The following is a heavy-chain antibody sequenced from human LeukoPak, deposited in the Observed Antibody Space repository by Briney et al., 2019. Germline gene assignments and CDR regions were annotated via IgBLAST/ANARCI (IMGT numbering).Heavy chain of an antibody. CDR3: ARDPNGDYVGAFGM. V-gene: IGHV3-23*01. J-gene: IGHJ3*02. D-gene: IGHD4-17*01. CDR1: GFSFSSFA. Sequence: GGSLRLSCTASGFSFSSFAMMWVRQAPGKGLEWISAVRGGGGETYYADSVRGRFTISRDNSRNTLFLQMNNLRAEDSAVYYCARDPNGDYVGAFGMWGPGTTVTVSS. CDR2: VRGGGGET.